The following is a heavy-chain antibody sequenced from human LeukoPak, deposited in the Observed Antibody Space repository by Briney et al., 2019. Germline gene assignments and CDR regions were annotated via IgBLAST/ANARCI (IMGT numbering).Heavy chain of an antibody. V-gene: IGHV3-23*01. CDR1: GFTFSSYA. CDR2: IGGSGDNT. Sequence: GGSLRLSCSASGFTFSSYAMSWVRQAPGKGLEWVSSIGGSGDNTFYADSVKDRFTISRDNSKNTLFLQMNSLRAEDTAVYYCAKGRGTTVTSAANYWGQGTLVTVSS. D-gene: IGHD4-17*01. CDR3: AKGRGTTVTSAANY. J-gene: IGHJ4*02.